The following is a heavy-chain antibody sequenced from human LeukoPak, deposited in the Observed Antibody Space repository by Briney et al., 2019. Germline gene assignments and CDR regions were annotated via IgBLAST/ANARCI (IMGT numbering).Heavy chain of an antibody. Sequence: GGSLRLSCAASGFTFSSYEMNWVRQAPGKGLEWVSYISSSGSTIYYADSVKGRFTISRDNAKNSLYLQMSSLRAEDTAIYYCARLRDDTPYWGQGTLVTVSS. CDR1: GFTFSSYE. D-gene: IGHD3-22*01. J-gene: IGHJ4*02. V-gene: IGHV3-48*03. CDR3: ARLRDDTPY. CDR2: ISSSGSTI.